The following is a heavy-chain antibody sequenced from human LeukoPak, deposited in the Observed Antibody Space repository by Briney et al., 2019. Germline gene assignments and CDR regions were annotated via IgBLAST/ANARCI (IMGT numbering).Heavy chain of an antibody. Sequence: GGSLRLSCGASGFTFSSYSMNWVRQAPGKGLEWVSSISSSSSYIYYADSVKGRFTISRDNAKNSLYLQMNSLRAEDTAVYYCARAYDILTGYSSNSHFDYWGQGTLVTVSS. V-gene: IGHV3-21*01. D-gene: IGHD3-9*01. CDR2: ISSSSSYI. J-gene: IGHJ4*02. CDR3: ARAYDILTGYSSNSHFDY. CDR1: GFTFSSYS.